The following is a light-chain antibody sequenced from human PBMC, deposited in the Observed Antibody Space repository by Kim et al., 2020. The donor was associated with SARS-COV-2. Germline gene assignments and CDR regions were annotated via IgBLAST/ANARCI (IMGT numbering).Light chain of an antibody. CDR3: QAWDSSTTV. CDR1: KLGDKY. Sequence: SYELTQPPSVSVSTGQTASITCSGDKLGDKYACWYQQKPGQSPVLVIYQDSKRPSGIPERFSGSNSGNTATLTISGTQAVVEADYYCQAWDSSTTVFGGG. CDR2: QDS. V-gene: IGLV3-1*01. J-gene: IGLJ2*01.